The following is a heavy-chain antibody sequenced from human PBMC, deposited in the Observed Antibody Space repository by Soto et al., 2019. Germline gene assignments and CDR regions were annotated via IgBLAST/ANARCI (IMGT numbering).Heavy chain of an antibody. D-gene: IGHD3-10*01. J-gene: IGHJ2*01. V-gene: IGHV3-74*01. CDR2: INRDGSDT. Sequence: EVQLVESGGGLVQPGGSLRLSCAASGFTFSSYWMHWVRQVPGKGLVWVSRINRDGSDTNYADSVKCRFTISRDNAKNTLYLQMNILRGEDTDVYYCVTDEGVGSMVRGFDLWGRGTLITVSS. CDR1: GFTFSSYW. CDR3: VTDEGVGSMVRGFDL.